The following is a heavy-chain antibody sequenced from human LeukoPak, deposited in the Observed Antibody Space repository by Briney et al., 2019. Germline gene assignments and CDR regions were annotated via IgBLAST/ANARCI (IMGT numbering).Heavy chain of an antibody. D-gene: IGHD3-22*01. CDR3: ATGVSYYYDSSGYRFDY. CDR2: FDLEDGET. V-gene: IGHV1-24*01. Sequence: GASVKVSCKVSGYTFTELSMHWVRQAPGQGQEWMGGFDLEDGETIYAQKFQGRVTMTEDTFTDTAYMELSSLRSEDTAVYYCATGVSYYYDSSGYRFDYWGQGTLVTVSS. J-gene: IGHJ4*02. CDR1: GYTFTELS.